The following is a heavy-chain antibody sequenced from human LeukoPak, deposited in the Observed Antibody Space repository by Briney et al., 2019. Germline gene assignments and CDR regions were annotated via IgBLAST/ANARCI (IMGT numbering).Heavy chain of an antibody. CDR3: ARDSSTVTTRHFDY. J-gene: IGHJ4*02. CDR1: GGSINNYY. Sequence: PSETLSLTCTVSGGSINNYYWTWIRQPPGKGLECIGYVYYTGSTYYNPSLKSRVTISVDSSKNQFSLKLNSVTAADTAVHYCARDSSTVTTRHFDYWGQGTLVTVSS. D-gene: IGHD4-17*01. CDR2: VYYTGST. V-gene: IGHV4-59*01.